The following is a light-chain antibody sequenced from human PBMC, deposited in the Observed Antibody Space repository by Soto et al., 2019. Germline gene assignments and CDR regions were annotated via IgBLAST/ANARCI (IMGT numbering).Light chain of an antibody. J-gene: IGKJ5*01. CDR1: QDISNY. CDR2: DAS. Sequence: DIKMTQSPSSVSASVGDRVTITCQASQDISNYLNWYQQKPGKAPKLLIYDASNLETGVPSRFSGSGSGTDFTFTISSLQPEDIATYYCQHYDNHITFGQGTRVDIK. CDR3: QHYDNHIT. V-gene: IGKV1-33*01.